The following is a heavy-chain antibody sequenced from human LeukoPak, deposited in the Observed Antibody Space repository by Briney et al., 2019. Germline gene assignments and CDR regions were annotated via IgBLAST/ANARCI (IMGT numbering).Heavy chain of an antibody. J-gene: IGHJ4*02. V-gene: IGHV4-59*01. CDR3: ARGTHHYDILTGYKFDY. D-gene: IGHD3-9*01. CDR1: GGSISSYY. CDR2: IYYSGST. Sequence: SVTLCLTCTVSGGSISSYYWSWIRQPPGKGLEWIGYIYYSGSTNYNPSLKSRVTIAVDTSKNQFSLKLSSVTAADTAVYYCARGTHHYDILTGYKFDYWGQGTLVTVSS.